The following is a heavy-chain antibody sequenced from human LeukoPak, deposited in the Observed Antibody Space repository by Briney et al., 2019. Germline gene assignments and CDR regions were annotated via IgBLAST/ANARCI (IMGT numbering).Heavy chain of an antibody. Sequence: GESLKISCKGSGYSFTSYWIGWVRQMPGIGLEWMGIIYPGDSDSRYSPSFQGRVTISADKSISTAYLQWSSLKASDTAMYYCARQVAYTSGRTFDFWGQGTLVTVSS. CDR1: GYSFTSYW. J-gene: IGHJ4*02. V-gene: IGHV5-51*01. CDR2: IYPGDSDS. CDR3: ARQVAYTSGRTFDF. D-gene: IGHD6-19*01.